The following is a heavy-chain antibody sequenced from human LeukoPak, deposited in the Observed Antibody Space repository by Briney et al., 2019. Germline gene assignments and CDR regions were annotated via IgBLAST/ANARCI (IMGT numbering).Heavy chain of an antibody. CDR2: IYSSGSA. V-gene: IGHV4-4*07. J-gene: IGHJ4*02. CDR3: ARDYYYHNSGFFGY. CDR1: GDSISSYY. D-gene: IGHD3-22*01. Sequence: PSETLSLTCTVSGDSISSYYWSSLRHPAEKGLEWIGRIYSSGSANYNPSLRSRVTMSADTSKNQFSLRLSSLTAADTAVYFCARDYYYHNSGFFGYWGQGTLVTVSS.